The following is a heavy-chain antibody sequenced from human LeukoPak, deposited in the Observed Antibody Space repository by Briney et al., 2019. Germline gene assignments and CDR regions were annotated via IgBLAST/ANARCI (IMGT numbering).Heavy chain of an antibody. V-gene: IGHV3-23*01. Sequence: GGSLRLSCAASGFTFSSYAMSWVRQAPGKGLEWVSAISGGGGSTYYADSVKGRFTISRDNSKNTLYLQMNSLRAEDTAVYYCAKGAGYSYGYEYYFDYWGQGTLVTVSS. CDR2: ISGGGGST. J-gene: IGHJ4*02. CDR1: GFTFSSYA. D-gene: IGHD5-18*01. CDR3: AKGAGYSYGYEYYFDY.